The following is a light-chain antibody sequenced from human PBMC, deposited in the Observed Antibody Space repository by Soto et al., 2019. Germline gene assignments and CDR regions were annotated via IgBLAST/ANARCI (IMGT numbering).Light chain of an antibody. CDR1: QDISDW. CDR3: QKSYSTPPLT. Sequence: DIQMTQSPSTVYASVGDRVSITCRASQDISDWLAWYQQEPGKAPKLLIYKASTLESGVPSRFSGSGSGTEFTLSISSLQPDDYATYYCQKSYSTPPLTFGGGTKVEIK. J-gene: IGKJ4*01. CDR2: KAS. V-gene: IGKV1-5*03.